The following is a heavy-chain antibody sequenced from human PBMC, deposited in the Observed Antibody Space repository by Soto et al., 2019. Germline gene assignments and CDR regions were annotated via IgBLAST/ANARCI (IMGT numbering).Heavy chain of an antibody. CDR1: GGSVSGYY. V-gene: IGHV4-34*01. Sequence: SETLSLTCAVYGGSVSGYYWSSLRQPRGKGLELIGEINHSGSTNYNPSLKSRVTISVDTSKNQFSLKLSSVTAADTAVYYCARGRGYSDGYYFDYWGQGSLVTVSS. CDR3: ARGRGYSDGYYFDY. D-gene: IGHD5-18*01. J-gene: IGHJ4*02. CDR2: INHSGST.